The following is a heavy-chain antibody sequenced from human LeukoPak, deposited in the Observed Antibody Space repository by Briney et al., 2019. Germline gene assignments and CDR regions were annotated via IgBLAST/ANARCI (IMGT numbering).Heavy chain of an antibody. Sequence: GGSLRLSCAASGFTFNTYGMHWVRQAPGKGLEWVAFIRYDGSNKYYADSVKGRFTISRDNSKNTLYLQMNSLRAEDTAVYYCAKDFLVRGVIGFDYWGQGTLVTVSS. CDR1: GFTFNTYG. CDR2: IRYDGSNK. J-gene: IGHJ4*02. D-gene: IGHD3-10*01. V-gene: IGHV3-30*02. CDR3: AKDFLVRGVIGFDY.